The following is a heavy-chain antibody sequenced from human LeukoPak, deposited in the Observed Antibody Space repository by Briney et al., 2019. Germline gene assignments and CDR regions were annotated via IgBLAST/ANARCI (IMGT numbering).Heavy chain of an antibody. V-gene: IGHV5-51*01. J-gene: IGHJ6*02. CDR3: ARLAXXXXXXYYYGMDV. Sequence: GESLKISCKGSGYSFTSYWIGWVRQMPGKGLEWMGIIYPGDSGTRYSPSFQGQVTISADKSISTAYLQWSSLKASDTAMYYCARLAXXXXXXYYYGMDVWGQGTTV. CDR1: GYSFTSYW. CDR2: IYPGDSGT.